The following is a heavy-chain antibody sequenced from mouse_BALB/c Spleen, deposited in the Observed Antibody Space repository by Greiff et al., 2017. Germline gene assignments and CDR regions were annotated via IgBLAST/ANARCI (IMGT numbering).Heavy chain of an antibody. Sequence: EVQLVESGGGLVQPGGSLKLSCAASGFTFSSYGMSWVRQTPDKRLELVATINSNGGSTYYPDSVKGRFTISRDNAKNTLYLQMSSLKSEDTAKYYCAREGDYAMDYWGQGTSVTVSS. J-gene: IGHJ4*01. CDR1: GFTFSSYG. V-gene: IGHV5-6-3*01. CDR2: INSNGGST. CDR3: AREGDYAMDY.